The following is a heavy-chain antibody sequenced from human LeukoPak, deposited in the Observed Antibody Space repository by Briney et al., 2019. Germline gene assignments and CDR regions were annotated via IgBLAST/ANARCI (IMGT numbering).Heavy chain of an antibody. Sequence: PGGSLRLSCAASGFTFSSYEMNWVRQAPGKGLEWVSYISSSGSTIYYADSVKGRFTISRDNSKNTLYLQMNSLRAEDTAVYYCAREGRRGYCSGGSCRYYYGMDVWGKGTTVTVSS. CDR3: AREGRRGYCSGGSCRYYYGMDV. J-gene: IGHJ6*04. CDR1: GFTFSSYE. D-gene: IGHD2-15*01. CDR2: ISSSGSTI. V-gene: IGHV3-48*03.